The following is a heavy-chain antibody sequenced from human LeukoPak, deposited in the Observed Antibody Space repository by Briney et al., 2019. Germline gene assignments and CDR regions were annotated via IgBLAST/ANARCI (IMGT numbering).Heavy chain of an antibody. J-gene: IGHJ4*02. V-gene: IGHV1-2*02. CDR2: IHPNTGAA. D-gene: IGHD3-10*01. CDR3: VRPWYGELLYDF. CDR1: GYTFTDYY. Sequence: ASVKVSCKTSGYTFTDYYLHWVRQAPGQGLEWVGWIHPNTGAAHHAQKFQGRLTMTRDTSISTVYMELTRLRSDDTAVYYCVRPWYGELLYDFWGQGALVTVSS.